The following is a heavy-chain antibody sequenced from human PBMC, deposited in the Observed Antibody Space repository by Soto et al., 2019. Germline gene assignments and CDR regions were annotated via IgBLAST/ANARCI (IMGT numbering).Heavy chain of an antibody. D-gene: IGHD2-15*01. CDR2: ICSGGTT. CDR1: ELTATTRC. Sequence: GGSLRHSCAASELTATTRCMSWVRQAPGKGLEWVSVICSGGTTHYADSVKGRFIISSDNSKNTVYLQMNSLRAEDTGIYYCATSPANRGWFSYFDYWGQGT. CDR3: ATSPANRGWFSYFDY. V-gene: IGHV3-66*01. J-gene: IGHJ4*02.